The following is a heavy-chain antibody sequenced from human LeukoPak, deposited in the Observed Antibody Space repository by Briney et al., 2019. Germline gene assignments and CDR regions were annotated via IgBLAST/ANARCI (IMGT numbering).Heavy chain of an antibody. V-gene: IGHV1-69*06. J-gene: IGHJ5*02. CDR2: IAPISGTP. CDR1: GGTFTHYV. D-gene: IGHD6-13*01. CDR3: ARDLSSSRYDNWFDP. Sequence: SVKVSCKASGGTFTHYVISWVRQAPGQGLEWMGGIAPISGTPMYAQRFQGRVTISADTSTYTAFMEMSSLTSDDTAVYYCARDLSSSRYDNWFDPWGQGTLVTVSS.